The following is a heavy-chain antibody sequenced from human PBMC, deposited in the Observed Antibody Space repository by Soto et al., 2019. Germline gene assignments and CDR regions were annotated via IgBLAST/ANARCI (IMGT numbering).Heavy chain of an antibody. D-gene: IGHD1-26*01. CDR1: GFSITTTGVG. CDR3: TQIFGSGSWGWYFHS. V-gene: IGHV2-5*02. CDR2: VFWDDGE. Sequence: QITLRASGPSLVKPTETLTLTCTFSGFSITTTGVGVGWIRQPPGKGLEWLAVVFWDDGERYSPSRKSRVTLAQDTSTHQVGLRMSNLDPVDTSTYYCTQIFGSGSWGWYFHSWGQGTLVTVSS. J-gene: IGHJ4*02.